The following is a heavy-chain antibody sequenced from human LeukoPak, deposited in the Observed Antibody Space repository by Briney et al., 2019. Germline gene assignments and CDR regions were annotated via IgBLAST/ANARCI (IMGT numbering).Heavy chain of an antibody. CDR2: ISGSGGST. CDR3: AKVNDFWSGYYGTLDY. CDR1: GFTFSSYA. J-gene: IGHJ4*02. D-gene: IGHD3-3*01. V-gene: IGHV3-23*01. Sequence: PGGSLRPSCAASGFTFSSYAMSWVRQAPGKGLEWVSAISGSGGSTYYADSVKGRFTISRDNSKNTLYLQMNSLRAEDTAVYYCAKVNDFWSGYYGTLDYWGQGTLVTVSS.